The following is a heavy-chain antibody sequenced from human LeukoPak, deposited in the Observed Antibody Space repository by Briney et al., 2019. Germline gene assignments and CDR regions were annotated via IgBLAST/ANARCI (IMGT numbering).Heavy chain of an antibody. CDR1: GYTLTELS. D-gene: IGHD2-21*02. CDR2: FDPEDGET. CDR3: ASPGAPCGGDCYSGLDY. V-gene: IGHV1-24*01. Sequence: ASVKVSCKVSGYTLTELSMHWVRQAPGKGLEWMGGFDPEDGETIYAQKFQGRVTMTEDTSTDTAYTELSSLRSEDTAVYYCASPGAPCGGDCYSGLDYWGQGTLVTVSS. J-gene: IGHJ4*02.